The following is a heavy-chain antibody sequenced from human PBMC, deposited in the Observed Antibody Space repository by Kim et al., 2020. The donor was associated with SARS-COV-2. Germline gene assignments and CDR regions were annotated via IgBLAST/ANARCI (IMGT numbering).Heavy chain of an antibody. J-gene: IGHJ4*02. V-gene: IGHV3-15*01. CDR3: TTDFSSLSGSPAG. Sequence: AAPVKGRFTISRDDSKNTLYLQMNSLKTEDTAVYYCTTDFSSLSGSPAGWGQGTLVTVSS. D-gene: IGHD6-13*01.